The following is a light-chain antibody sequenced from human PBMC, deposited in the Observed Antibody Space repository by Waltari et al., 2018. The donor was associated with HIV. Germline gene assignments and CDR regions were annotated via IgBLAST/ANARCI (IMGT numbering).Light chain of an antibody. J-gene: IGKJ3*01. V-gene: IGKV4-1*01. Sequence: DIVMTQSPDSPAVSLGERATIHCKSSQSVLYSSTNKNYLAWYQQKPGQPPKLLIYWASTRESGVPDRFSGSGSGTDFTLTISSLQAEDVAVYYCQQYYSTPFTFGPGTKVDIK. CDR2: WAS. CDR1: QSVLYSSTNKNY. CDR3: QQYYSTPFT.